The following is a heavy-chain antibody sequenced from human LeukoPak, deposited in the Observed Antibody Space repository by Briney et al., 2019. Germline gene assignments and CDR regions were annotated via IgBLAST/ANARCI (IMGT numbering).Heavy chain of an antibody. D-gene: IGHD5-18*01. CDR2: IYYSGST. CDR1: GGSIGSYY. J-gene: IGHJ4*02. V-gene: IGHV4-59*01. Sequence: SETLSLTCTVSGGSIGSYYWSWIRQPPGKGLEWIGYIYYSGSTNYNPSLKSRVTISVDTSKNQFSLKLSSVTAADTAVYYCARIGGIQLWPAVDYWGQGTLVTVSS. CDR3: ARIGGIQLWPAVDY.